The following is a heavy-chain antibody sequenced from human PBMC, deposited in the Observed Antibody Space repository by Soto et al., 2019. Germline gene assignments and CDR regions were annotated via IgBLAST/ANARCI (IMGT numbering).Heavy chain of an antibody. V-gene: IGHV1-8*01. CDR1: GYTFSSYD. D-gene: IGHD2-15*01. CDR2: MNPNSGNT. Sequence: ASVKVSCKASGYTFSSYDINWVRQATGQGPEWMGWMNPNSGNTGYAQKFQGRVTMTRNTSITTAYMELRSLRSEDTAVYYCASGHCSGGTCYWFDPWGQGTVVTVSS. J-gene: IGHJ5*02. CDR3: ASGHCSGGTCYWFDP.